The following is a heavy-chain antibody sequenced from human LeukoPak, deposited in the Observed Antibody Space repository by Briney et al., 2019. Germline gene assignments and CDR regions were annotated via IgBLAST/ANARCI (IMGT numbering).Heavy chain of an antibody. V-gene: IGHV1-46*01. D-gene: IGHD3-10*01. CDR3: ARDSVRGVIIPWGMDV. Sequence: ASVKVSCKASGYTFTSYYMHWVRQAPGQGLEWMGIINPSGGSTSYAQKFQGRVTMTRDTSTSTVYMELSSLRSEDTAVYYCARDSVRGVIIPWGMDVWGQGTTVTVSS. CDR1: GYTFTSYY. J-gene: IGHJ6*02. CDR2: INPSGGST.